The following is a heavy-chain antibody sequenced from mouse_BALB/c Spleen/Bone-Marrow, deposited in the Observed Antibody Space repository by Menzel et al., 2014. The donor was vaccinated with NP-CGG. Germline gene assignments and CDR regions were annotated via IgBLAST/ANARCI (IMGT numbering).Heavy chain of an antibody. D-gene: IGHD1-1*01. CDR2: INPYNGDT. CDR1: GYSFTGYF. J-gene: IGHJ4*01. Sequence: EVKLVESGPELVKPGASVKISCKAYGYSFTGYFMDWVMQSHGKSLEWIGRINPYNGDTFYNQKFKGKATLTVDKSSSTALMELRSLASEDSAVYYCARSDYYGTYAMDYWGQGTSVTVSS. V-gene: IGHV1-20*02. CDR3: ARSDYYGTYAMDY.